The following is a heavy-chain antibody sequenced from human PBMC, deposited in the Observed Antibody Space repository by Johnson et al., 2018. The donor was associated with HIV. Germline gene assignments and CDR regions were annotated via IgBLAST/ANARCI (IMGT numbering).Heavy chain of an antibody. CDR3: AKDLSSSLGPGAFDI. CDR1: GFTVSTNY. CDR2: IHSGDTT. Sequence: VESGGGLVQPGGSLRLPCAPGFTVSTNYMSWVRQAPGKGLEWVSVIHSGDTTYYADSVKGRFTISRDNSKNTLYLQMNSLRAEDTAVYYCAKDLSSSLGPGAFDIWGQGTMVTVSS. J-gene: IGHJ3*02. D-gene: IGHD6-13*01. V-gene: IGHV3-66*01.